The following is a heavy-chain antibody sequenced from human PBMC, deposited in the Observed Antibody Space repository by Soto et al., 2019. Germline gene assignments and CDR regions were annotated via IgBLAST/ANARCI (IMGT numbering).Heavy chain of an antibody. J-gene: IGHJ5*02. CDR3: VRGGSNYAS. CDR1: GFTFSDSW. Sequence: EVHLVESGGGLVQPGGSLRLSCTASGFTFSDSWMTWVRQAPGKGLEWVARIKPDESEKTYADSVKGRFSISRDNAKNSMYLQMDSLRGEDTAVYYCVRGGSNYASWGQGTLVTVSS. V-gene: IGHV3-7*01. D-gene: IGHD4-4*01. CDR2: IKPDESEK.